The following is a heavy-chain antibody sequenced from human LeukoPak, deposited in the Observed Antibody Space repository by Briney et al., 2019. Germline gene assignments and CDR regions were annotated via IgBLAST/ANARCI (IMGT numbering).Heavy chain of an antibody. CDR1: GFTFSSYS. V-gene: IGHV3-48*04. Sequence: GRSLRLSCAASGFTFSSYSMNWVRQAPGKGLEWVSYISSSSSTIYYADSVKGRFTISRDNAKNSLYLQMNSLRAEDTAVYYCARALSPDSSSWYGDPNAFDIWGQGTMVTVSS. CDR2: ISSSSSTI. J-gene: IGHJ3*02. D-gene: IGHD6-13*01. CDR3: ARALSPDSSSWYGDPNAFDI.